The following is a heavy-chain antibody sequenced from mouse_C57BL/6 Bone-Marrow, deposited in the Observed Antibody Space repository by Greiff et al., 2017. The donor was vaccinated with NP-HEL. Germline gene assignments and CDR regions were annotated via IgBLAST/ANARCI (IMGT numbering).Heavy chain of an antibody. Sequence: QVQLQQPGAELVKPGASVKMSCKASGYTFTSYWITWVKQRPGQGLEWIGDIYPGSGSTNYNEKFKSKATLTVDTSSSTAYMHLSSLTSEDSAVYYWARGYYGSSYLYYAMDYWGQGTSVTVSS. D-gene: IGHD1-1*01. J-gene: IGHJ4*01. CDR2: IYPGSGST. V-gene: IGHV1-55*01. CDR3: ARGYYGSSYLYYAMDY. CDR1: GYTFTSYW.